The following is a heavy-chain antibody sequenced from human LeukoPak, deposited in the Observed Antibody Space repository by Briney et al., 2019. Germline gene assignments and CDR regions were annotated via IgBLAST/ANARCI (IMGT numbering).Heavy chain of an antibody. V-gene: IGHV4-34*01. Sequence: SETLSLTCAVYGGSFSDYYWSWIRQPPGKGLEWIGGINHSGSTNYNPSLKSRVTISVDTSKNQFSLKLSSVTAADTAVYYCARGLVGITMVRGVLDPWGQGTLVTVSS. D-gene: IGHD3-10*01. CDR2: INHSGST. J-gene: IGHJ5*02. CDR3: ARGLVGITMVRGVLDP. CDR1: GGSFSDYY.